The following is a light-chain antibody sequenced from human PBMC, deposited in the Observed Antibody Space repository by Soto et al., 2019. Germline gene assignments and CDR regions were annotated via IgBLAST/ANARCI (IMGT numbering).Light chain of an antibody. CDR3: QQYYSTPLT. Sequence: DIVMTQSPDSLAVSLGERATINCKSSQSVLYSSNNKNYLAWYQQKPGQPPKLLIYWASTRESGVPDRFSGGGSGTDFTLTISNLQAEDAAVYYYQQYYSTPLTCGQDTKVEIK. J-gene: IGKJ1*01. V-gene: IGKV4-1*01. CDR2: WAS. CDR1: QSVLYSSNNKNY.